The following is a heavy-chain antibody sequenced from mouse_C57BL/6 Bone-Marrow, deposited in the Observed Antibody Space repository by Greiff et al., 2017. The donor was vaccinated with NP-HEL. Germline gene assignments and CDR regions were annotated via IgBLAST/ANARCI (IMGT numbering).Heavy chain of an antibody. CDR3: AREATVVATYAMDY. Sequence: EVNLVESGGGLVKPGGSLKLSCAASGFTFSSYAMSWVRQTPEKRLEWVATISDGGSYTYYPDNVKGRFTISRDNAKNNLYLQMSHLKSEDTAMYYCAREATVVATYAMDYWGQGTSVTVSS. D-gene: IGHD1-1*01. CDR2: ISDGGSYT. J-gene: IGHJ4*01. V-gene: IGHV5-4*01. CDR1: GFTFSSYA.